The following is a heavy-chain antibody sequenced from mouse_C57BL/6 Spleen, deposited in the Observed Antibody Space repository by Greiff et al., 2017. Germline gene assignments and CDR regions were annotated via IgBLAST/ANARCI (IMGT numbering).Heavy chain of an antibody. D-gene: IGHD1-1*01. CDR3: ARSSSLSPYFDY. J-gene: IGHJ2*01. CDR1: GYTFTSYW. CDR2: IHPNSGST. Sequence: QVQLQQPGAELVKPGASVKLSCKASGYTFTSYWMHWVKQRPGQGLEWIGMIHPNSGSTNYNKKFKSKATLTVDKSSSTAYMQLSSLTSEDSAVYYCARSSSLSPYFDYWGQGTTLTVSS. V-gene: IGHV1-64*01.